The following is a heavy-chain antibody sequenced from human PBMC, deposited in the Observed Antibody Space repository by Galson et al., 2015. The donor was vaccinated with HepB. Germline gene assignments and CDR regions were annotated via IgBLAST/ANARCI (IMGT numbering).Heavy chain of an antibody. V-gene: IGHV3-73*01. Sequence: LRLSCAASGFTFSGSAVHWVRQASGKGLEWVGRIRSKANNYATAYGAPVKGRFTISRDDSKNTAYLQMNSLQTEDTAVYYCTRRSTDDSSGYYVSWGQGIVVTVSS. J-gene: IGHJ5*02. CDR1: GFTFSGSA. D-gene: IGHD3-22*01. CDR2: IRSKANNYAT. CDR3: TRRSTDDSSGYYVS.